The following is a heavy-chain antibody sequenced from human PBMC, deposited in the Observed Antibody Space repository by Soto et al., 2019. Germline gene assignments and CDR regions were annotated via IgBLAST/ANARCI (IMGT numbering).Heavy chain of an antibody. D-gene: IGHD5-18*01. CDR3: ARPAMVLGAFDI. J-gene: IGHJ3*02. V-gene: IGHV5-51*01. Sequence: GASLKISCKGSGYSFNSYWIGWVRQMPGKGLEWMGIIYPGDSDTRYSPSFQGQVTTSADKSISTAYLQWSSLKASDTAMYYCARPAMVLGAFDIWGQGTMVTVSS. CDR2: IYPGDSDT. CDR1: GYSFNSYW.